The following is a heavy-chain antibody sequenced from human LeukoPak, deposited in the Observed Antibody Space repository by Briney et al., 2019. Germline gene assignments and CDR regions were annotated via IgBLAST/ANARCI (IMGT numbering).Heavy chain of an antibody. Sequence: GGSLTLSCAASGFTFSTYGMSWVRQAPGKGLEWVSSIRSTGGSAYYADSVKGRFTISRDNSKNTLYLQMNTLRAEDTAVYYCAKGRADCTGISCPTSFDYWGQGTLVTVSS. D-gene: IGHD2-2*01. CDR2: IRSTGGSA. V-gene: IGHV3-23*01. J-gene: IGHJ4*02. CDR3: AKGRADCTGISCPTSFDY. CDR1: GFTFSTYG.